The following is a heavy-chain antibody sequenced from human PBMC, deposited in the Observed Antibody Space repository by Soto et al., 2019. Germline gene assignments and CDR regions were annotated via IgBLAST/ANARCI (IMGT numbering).Heavy chain of an antibody. CDR3: ATGGYCSGGSCYSPYYYYGMDV. Sequence: ASVKVSCKTSGYTFSNYGITWVRQAPGQPLEWLGWISLYSDGTIYAQKFQGRVTMTEDTSTDTAYMELSSLRSEDTAVYYCATGGYCSGGSCYSPYYYYGMDVWGQGTTVTVSS. V-gene: IGHV1-18*01. D-gene: IGHD2-15*01. CDR2: ISLYSDGT. J-gene: IGHJ6*02. CDR1: GYTFSNYG.